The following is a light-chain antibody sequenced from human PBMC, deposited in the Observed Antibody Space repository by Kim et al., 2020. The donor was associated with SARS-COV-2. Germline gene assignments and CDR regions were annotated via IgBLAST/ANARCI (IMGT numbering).Light chain of an antibody. CDR1: QDIATY. Sequence: GDRVTITCQASQDIATYLIWYQHRPGTAPKLLIYEASSLETGVPSRFSGGGSGTDFTFTINSLQPEDIATYYCQHYENVPHTFGQGTKLEI. J-gene: IGKJ2*01. V-gene: IGKV1-33*01. CDR3: QHYENVPHT. CDR2: EAS.